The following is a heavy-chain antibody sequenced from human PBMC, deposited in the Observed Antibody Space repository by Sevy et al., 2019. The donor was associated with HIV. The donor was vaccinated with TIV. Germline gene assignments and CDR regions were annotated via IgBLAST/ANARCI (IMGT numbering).Heavy chain of an antibody. CDR1: GFTFNNYW. J-gene: IGHJ4*02. D-gene: IGHD7-27*01. CDR3: EGSWDDWGQMGY. V-gene: IGHV3-7*03. CDR2: IKQDGSDK. Sequence: GGSLRLSCAASGFTFNNYWMTWVRQAPGKGLEWVANIKQDGSDKYYMESVKGRFNISRDNTKNSLYLQLNRLRAEDTAEYSCEGSWDDWGQMGYWGQGTLVTVSS.